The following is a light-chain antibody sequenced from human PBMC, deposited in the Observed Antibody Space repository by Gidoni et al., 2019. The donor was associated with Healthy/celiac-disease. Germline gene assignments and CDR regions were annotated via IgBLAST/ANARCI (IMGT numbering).Light chain of an antibody. V-gene: IGLV2-14*04. CDR3: SSYTSSSPYV. CDR2: DVS. CDR1: SSDVGGYNY. J-gene: IGLJ1*01. Sequence: SVSGSPGQSITISCTGTSSDVGGYNYVSWYQQHPGKAPKLMIYDVSNRPSGVSNRFSGSKSGNTASLTISGLQAEDEADYYCSSYTSSSPYVFGPGTKVTVL.